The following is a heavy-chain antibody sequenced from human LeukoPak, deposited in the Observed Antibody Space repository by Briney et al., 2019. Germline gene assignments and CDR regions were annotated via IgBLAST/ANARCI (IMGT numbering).Heavy chain of an antibody. CDR3: AKAGIGADGAGFLCEY. J-gene: IGHJ4*02. CDR2: VWHDGRT. D-gene: IGHD1-1*01. Sequence: GGSLRLSCAVSGVTVSNNYMAWVRQAPGKGLEWVSVVWHDGRTDYADSVRGRFTVSRDNSRNTVSLQMSSLRVEDTGIYYCAKAGIGADGAGFLCEYWGQGTLVTVSS. V-gene: IGHV3-53*01. CDR1: GVTVSNNY.